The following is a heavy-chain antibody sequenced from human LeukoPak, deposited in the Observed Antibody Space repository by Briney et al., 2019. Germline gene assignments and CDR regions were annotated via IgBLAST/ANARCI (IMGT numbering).Heavy chain of an antibody. D-gene: IGHD3-16*01. CDR3: ARDYERGDNWFDP. V-gene: IGHV3-33*08. J-gene: IGHJ5*02. CDR1: GFTFSSYA. Sequence: TGGSLRLSCAASGFTFSSYAMHWVRQAPGKGLEWVAVIWYDGSNKYYADSVKGRFTISRDNSKNTLYLQMNSLRAEDTAVYYCARDYERGDNWFDPWGQGTLVTVSS. CDR2: IWYDGSNK.